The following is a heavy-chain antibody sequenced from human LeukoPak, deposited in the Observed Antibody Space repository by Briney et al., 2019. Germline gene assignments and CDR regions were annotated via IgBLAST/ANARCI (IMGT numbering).Heavy chain of an antibody. CDR3: ARGYAAAGLFDH. CDR1: GVSLTPYY. V-gene: IGHV4-59*01. J-gene: IGHJ4*01. CDR2: KEYSGVS. D-gene: IGHD5-12*01. Sequence: PSETLSLTCAVSGVSLTPYYWSWVRQPPGKGLEWLGYKEYSGVSNYSPSLKSRVTMSVDTSKNHFSLNLRSVTPADSAVYYCARGYAAAGLFDHWGHGTLVTVSS.